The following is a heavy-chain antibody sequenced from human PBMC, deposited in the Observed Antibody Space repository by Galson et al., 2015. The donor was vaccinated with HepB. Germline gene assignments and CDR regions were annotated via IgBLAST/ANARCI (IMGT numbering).Heavy chain of an antibody. CDR3: AGDYGDLYANAFDI. Sequence: ETLSLTCTVSSGSISSSSYYWGWIRQPPGKGLEWIGSIYYSGSTYYNPSLKSRVTISVDTSKNQFSLKLSSVTAADTAVYYCAGDYGDLYANAFDIWGQGTMVTVSS. J-gene: IGHJ3*02. D-gene: IGHD4-17*01. CDR1: SGSISSSSYY. CDR2: IYYSGST. V-gene: IGHV4-39*01.